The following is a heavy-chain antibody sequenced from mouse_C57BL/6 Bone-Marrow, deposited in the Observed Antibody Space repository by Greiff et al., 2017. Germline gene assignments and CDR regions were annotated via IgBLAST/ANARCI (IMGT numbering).Heavy chain of an antibody. D-gene: IGHD3-1*01. V-gene: IGHV1-81*01. CDR3: AREGYWGPGAY. CDR2: IYPRSGNT. CDR1: GYTFTSYG. J-gene: IGHJ3*01. Sequence: QVQLQQSGAELARPGASVKLSCKASGYTFTSYGISWVKQRTGQGLEWIGEIYPRSGNTYYNEKFKGKATLAADKSSSTAYMELRSLTSEDSAVYFCAREGYWGPGAYWGQGTLVTVSA.